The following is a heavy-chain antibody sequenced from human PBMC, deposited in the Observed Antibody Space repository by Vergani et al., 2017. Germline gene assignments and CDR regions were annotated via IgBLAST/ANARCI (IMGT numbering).Heavy chain of an antibody. Sequence: QVQLVESAGGVVQPGGSLRLSCAASGFTFSNFGMHWIRQAPGKGLEWLAYIGKDRINTIYIDAVKGRFTVSRDNSKELLYLQMDSLRSEDTALYLCAKYLRDPTDGVPDSWGTGTLVPVS. J-gene: IGHJ4*02. V-gene: IGHV3-30*02. D-gene: IGHD3-10*01. CDR3: AKYLRDPTDGVPDS. CDR1: GFTFSNFG. CDR2: IGKDRINT.